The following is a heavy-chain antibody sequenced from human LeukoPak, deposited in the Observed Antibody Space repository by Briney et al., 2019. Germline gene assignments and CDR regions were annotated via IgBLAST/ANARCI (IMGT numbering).Heavy chain of an antibody. V-gene: IGHV3-48*03. D-gene: IGHD6-13*01. CDR2: ISSSGSTI. J-gene: IGHJ4*02. Sequence: GGSLRLSCAASGFTFSSYEMNWVRQAPGKGLEWVSYISSSGSTIYYADSVKGRFTISRDNAKNSLYLQMNSLRAEDTAVYYCASLSSSFLVDYWGQGTLVTVSS. CDR1: GFTFSSYE. CDR3: ASLSSSFLVDY.